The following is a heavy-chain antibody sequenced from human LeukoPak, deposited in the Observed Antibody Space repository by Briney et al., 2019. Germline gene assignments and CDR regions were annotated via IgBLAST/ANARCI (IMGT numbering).Heavy chain of an antibody. Sequence: GGSLRLSCTASGFSFSTSWMSWVRQTPGKGLEWVANIKKDGSEEYYVDSVKTRFTISRDNSKNSLYLKLNSLIVEDTAVYYCARLSISVAGGDHWGQGTLVTVSS. CDR2: IKKDGSEE. D-gene: IGHD6-19*01. V-gene: IGHV3-7*01. CDR1: GFSFSTSW. CDR3: ARLSISVAGGDH. J-gene: IGHJ4*01.